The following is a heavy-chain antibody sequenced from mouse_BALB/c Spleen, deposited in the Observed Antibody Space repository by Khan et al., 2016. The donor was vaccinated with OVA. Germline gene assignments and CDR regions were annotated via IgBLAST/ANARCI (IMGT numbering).Heavy chain of an antibody. CDR3: ERNNCGPFAY. J-gene: IGHJ3*01. CDR1: GFTFSTYA. Sequence: EVELVESGGDLVKPGGSLKLSCTASGFTFSTYAMSWVRQTPEKRLEWVATISSGGDYIYYPDSVKGRFTISRDNAKNTLYLQMSSLRSGETAMYYWERNNCGPFAYWGQGTLVAVSA. V-gene: IGHV5-9-1*01. D-gene: IGHD1-3*01. CDR2: ISSGGDYI.